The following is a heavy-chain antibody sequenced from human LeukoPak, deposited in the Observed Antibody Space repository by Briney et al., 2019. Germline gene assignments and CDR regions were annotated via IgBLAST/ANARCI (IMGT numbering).Heavy chain of an antibody. CDR3: AKAYYGSGFFDY. V-gene: IGHV3-9*01. Sequence: GGSLRLSCAASGFTFDDYAMHWVRHAPGKGLEWVSGISWNSGSIGYADSVKGRFTISRDNAKNSLYLQMNSLRAEDTALYYCAKAYYGSGFFDYWGQGTLVTVSS. D-gene: IGHD3-10*01. CDR2: ISWNSGSI. J-gene: IGHJ4*02. CDR1: GFTFDDYA.